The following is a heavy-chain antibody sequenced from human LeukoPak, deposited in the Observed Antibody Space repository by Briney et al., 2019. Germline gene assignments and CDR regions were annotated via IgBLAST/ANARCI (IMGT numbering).Heavy chain of an antibody. CDR3: ATDPDYSNYGPGNNWFVP. Sequence: SETLSLTCAVYGGSFSGYYWSWIRQPPGKGLEWIGEINHSGSTNYNPSLKSRVTISVDTSKNQFSLKLTSLTAADTAVYYCATDPDYSNYGPGNNWFVPWGQGTLVTVSS. V-gene: IGHV4-34*01. CDR1: GGSFSGYY. J-gene: IGHJ5*02. D-gene: IGHD4-11*01. CDR2: INHSGST.